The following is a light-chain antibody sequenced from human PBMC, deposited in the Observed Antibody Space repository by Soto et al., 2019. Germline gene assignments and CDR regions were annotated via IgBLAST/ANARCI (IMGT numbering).Light chain of an antibody. Sequence: QSVLTQPASVSASPGQSITISCTGTSSDVGGYNYVSWYQQHPGKAPKLLIYDVSNRPSGVSDRFSGSKSGDTASLTISGLQADVEADYYSSSYTSSNTFVFGTGTIVTVL. CDR2: DVS. CDR1: SSDVGGYNY. J-gene: IGLJ1*01. CDR3: SSYTSSNTFV. V-gene: IGLV2-14*01.